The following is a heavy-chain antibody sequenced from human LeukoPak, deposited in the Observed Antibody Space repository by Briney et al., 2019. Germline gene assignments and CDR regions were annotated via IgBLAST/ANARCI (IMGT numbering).Heavy chain of an antibody. Sequence: TGGSLRLSCAASGFTFSSYEMNWVRQAPGKGLDWLSYISGSGTTICYADSVKGRFTISRDNAKNSLFLQMNSLRAEDTAVYYSARDYYDSSGYYRLQHWGQGTLVTVSS. D-gene: IGHD3-22*01. CDR1: GFTFSSYE. CDR3: ARDYYDSSGYYRLQH. J-gene: IGHJ1*01. V-gene: IGHV3-48*03. CDR2: ISGSGTTI.